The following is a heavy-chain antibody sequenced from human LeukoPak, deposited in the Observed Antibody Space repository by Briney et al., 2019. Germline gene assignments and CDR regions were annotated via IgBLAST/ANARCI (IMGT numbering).Heavy chain of an antibody. J-gene: IGHJ3*02. CDR1: GYTFTTYW. CDR3: ATRKLGIAFDI. V-gene: IGHV5-51*01. D-gene: IGHD3-16*01. Sequence: GESLKISCRDSGYTFTTYWIGWVRQMPGKGLEWMGIIYPGNSDTRYSPSSQGQVTISADKSINTVYLQWSSLKASDTAMYYCATRKLGIAFDIWGQGTMVTVSS. CDR2: IYPGNSDT.